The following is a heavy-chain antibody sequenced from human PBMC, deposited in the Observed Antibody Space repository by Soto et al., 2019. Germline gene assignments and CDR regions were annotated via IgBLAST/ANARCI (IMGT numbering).Heavy chain of an antibody. CDR2: IYPSDSDT. V-gene: IGHV5-51*01. CDR3: ARGGVTTHTFGN. Sequence: GESLKISCKGSGYNFAGYWIAWVRQMPGKGLGLMGIIYPSDSDTRYRPSFQGQVTISADKSISSAYLQWSSLRASDTAMYYWARGGVTTHTFGNWGKRSPFTIS. J-gene: IGHJ4*02. D-gene: IGHD1-1*01. CDR1: GYNFAGYW.